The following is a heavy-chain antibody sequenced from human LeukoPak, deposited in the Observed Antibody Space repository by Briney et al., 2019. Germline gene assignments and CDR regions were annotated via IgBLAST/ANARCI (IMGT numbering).Heavy chain of an antibody. CDR1: GITLSNYG. Sequence: GSLRLSCAVSGITLSNYGMSWVRQAPGKGLEWVAGTSDSAGRTNYAASVKGRFTISRDNPKNTLYLQMNSLRAEDTAVYFCAKRGVVIRVILVGFHKEAYYFDSWGQGALVTVSS. V-gene: IGHV3-23*01. J-gene: IGHJ4*02. CDR3: AKRGVVIRVILVGFHKEAYYFDS. CDR2: TSDSAGRT. D-gene: IGHD3-22*01.